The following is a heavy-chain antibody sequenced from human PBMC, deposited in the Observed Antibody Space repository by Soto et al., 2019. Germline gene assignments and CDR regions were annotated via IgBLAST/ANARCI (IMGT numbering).Heavy chain of an antibody. Sequence: GGSLRLSCAASGFTFSSYGMHWVRQAPGKGLEWVAVISYDGSNKYYADSVKGRFTISRDNSKNTLYLQMNSLRAEDTAVYYCAKLHLGGYYYDSSGYYSIGPEYYFDYWGQGTLVTVSS. D-gene: IGHD3-22*01. V-gene: IGHV3-30*18. CDR3: AKLHLGGYYYDSSGYYSIGPEYYFDY. CDR1: GFTFSSYG. CDR2: ISYDGSNK. J-gene: IGHJ4*02.